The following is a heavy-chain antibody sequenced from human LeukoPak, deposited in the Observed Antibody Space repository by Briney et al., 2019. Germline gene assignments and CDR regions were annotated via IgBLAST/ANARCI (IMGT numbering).Heavy chain of an antibody. CDR1: GGSFSDHY. CDR2: ITHSGST. J-gene: IGHJ4*02. Sequence: SETLSLTCAVYGGSFSDHYWSWIRQSPGKGLGWIGEITHSGSTSYDPSRNGRLTISKDASKNQFSLELSFVTAADTAVYYCASVPQRDGHLPHHFDYWGQGTLVTVSS. V-gene: IGHV4-34*01. D-gene: IGHD2-8*01. CDR3: ASVPQRDGHLPHHFDY.